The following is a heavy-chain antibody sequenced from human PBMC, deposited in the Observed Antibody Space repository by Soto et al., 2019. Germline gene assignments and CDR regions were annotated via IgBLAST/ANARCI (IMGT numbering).Heavy chain of an antibody. CDR1: GGSISSGDYY. J-gene: IGHJ3*02. D-gene: IGHD3-22*01. Sequence: SETLSLTCTVSGGSISSGDYYWSWIRQPPGQGLEWIGYIYYSGSTHYNPSLKSRVTISVDTSKNQFSLKLSSVTAADTAVYYCASSETYYYDSSGYIPLDAFDIWGQGTMVTVS. CDR3: ASSETYYYDSSGYIPLDAFDI. V-gene: IGHV4-30-4*01. CDR2: IYYSGST.